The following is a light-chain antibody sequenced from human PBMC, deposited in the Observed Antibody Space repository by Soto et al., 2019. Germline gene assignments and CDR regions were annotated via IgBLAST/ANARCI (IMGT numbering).Light chain of an antibody. J-gene: IGLJ2*01. CDR2: EVT. CDR3: CSYAGSSTFVV. Sequence: QSALTQPASVSGSPGQSITISCTGTSSDVGSYNLVSWYQQYPGKAPKLMIYEVTKRPSGISNRFSVSKSGNTASLTISGLQVEDEAEYYCCSYAGSSTFVVFGGGTKLTVL. V-gene: IGLV2-23*02. CDR1: SSDVGSYNL.